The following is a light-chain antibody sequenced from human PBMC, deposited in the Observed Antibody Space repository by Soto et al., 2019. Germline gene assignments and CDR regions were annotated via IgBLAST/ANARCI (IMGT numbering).Light chain of an antibody. V-gene: IGKV3-20*01. Sequence: EIVLTQSPGTLSLSPGQRVTLSCRASESISRDYLAWYQQRLGQAPRLLIYGASSGATGIPDRFSGSGSGTDFTLTISRLEPEDFAIYYCQQYGGVPYTFGQGTKVDI. CDR3: QQYGGVPYT. CDR1: ESISRDY. CDR2: GAS. J-gene: IGKJ2*01.